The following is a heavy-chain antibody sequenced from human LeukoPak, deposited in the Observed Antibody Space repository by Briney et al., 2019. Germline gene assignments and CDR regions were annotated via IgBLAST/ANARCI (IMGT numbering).Heavy chain of an antibody. D-gene: IGHD6-25*01. Sequence: SETLSLTCTVSGGSVTISTYFWGWIRQTPGEGLEWIGTIYHSGSTYYSSSLHSRVAISVDTSKNQFSLRLSSVTAADTAVYYCARLGPIERGHLDYWGQGTLVTVSS. CDR3: ARLGPIERGHLDY. J-gene: IGHJ4*02. CDR2: IYHSGST. CDR1: GGSVTISTYF. V-gene: IGHV4-39*01.